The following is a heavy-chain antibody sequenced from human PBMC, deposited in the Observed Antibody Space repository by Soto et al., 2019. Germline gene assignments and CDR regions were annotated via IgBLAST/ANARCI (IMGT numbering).Heavy chain of an antibody. J-gene: IGHJ5*02. D-gene: IGHD3-10*01. CDR1: GGCLSGYD. CDR3: ARGPYYYGSGSYSRIWFDP. V-gene: IGHV4-34*01. CDR2: INHSGST. Sequence: PSGTPSLTCAVHGGCLSGYDWCWVGQPPGKGLEWIGEINHSGSTNYNPSLKSRVTISVDTSKNQFSLKLSSVTAADTAVYYCARGPYYYGSGSYSRIWFDPWGQGTLVPVSS.